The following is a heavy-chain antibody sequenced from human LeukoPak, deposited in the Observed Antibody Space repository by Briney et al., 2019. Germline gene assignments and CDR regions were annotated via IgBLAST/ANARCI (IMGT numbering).Heavy chain of an antibody. Sequence: GGSLRLSCAASGFTFSMYSMAWVRQAPGKGLEWVSVINDRGGYRQDADSVKGRFTISRDNSQNTLFLQMNSLGAEDTAVYYCVRERDRGIEVADDFDYWGQGTLVTVSS. V-gene: IGHV3-23*01. CDR1: GFTFSMYS. CDR3: VRERDRGIEVADDFDY. J-gene: IGHJ4*02. D-gene: IGHD6-19*01. CDR2: INDRGGYR.